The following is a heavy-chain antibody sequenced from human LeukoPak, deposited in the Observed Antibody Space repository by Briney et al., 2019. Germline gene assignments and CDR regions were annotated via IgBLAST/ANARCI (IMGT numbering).Heavy chain of an antibody. CDR1: GFTFSSYA. CDR2: ISGSGGST. J-gene: IGHJ6*02. CDR3: AKEGRYSSIHLNYYYYYGMDV. D-gene: IGHD6-19*01. V-gene: IGHV3-23*01. Sequence: PGGSLRLSCAASGFTFSSYAMSWVRQAPGKGLEWVSAISGSGGSTYYADSVKGRFTISRDNSKNTLYLQMNSLRAEDTAVYYCAKEGRYSSIHLNYYYYYGMDVWGQGTTVTVSS.